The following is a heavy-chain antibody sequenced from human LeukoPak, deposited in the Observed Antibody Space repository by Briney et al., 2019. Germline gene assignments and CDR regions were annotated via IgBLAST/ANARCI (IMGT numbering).Heavy chain of an antibody. V-gene: IGHV3-30-3*01. J-gene: IGHJ4*02. Sequence: PGGSLRLSCAASGFTFSSYAMHWVRQAPGKGLEWVAVISYDGSNKYYADSVKGRFTISKDNSKNTLYLQMNSLRAEDTVVYYCAREDVITMVRGVMNYWGQGTLVTVSS. CDR1: GFTFSSYA. CDR3: AREDVITMVRGVMNY. CDR2: ISYDGSNK. D-gene: IGHD3-10*01.